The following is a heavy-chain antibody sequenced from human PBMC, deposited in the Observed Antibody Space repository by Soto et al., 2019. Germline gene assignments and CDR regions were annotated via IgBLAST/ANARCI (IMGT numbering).Heavy chain of an antibody. J-gene: IGHJ6*03. CDR2: IYYSGST. V-gene: IGHV4-31*03. D-gene: IGHD2-2*01. Sequence: PSETLSLTCTVSGGSISSGGYYWSWIRQHPGKGLEWIGYIYYSGSTYYNPSLKSRVTISVDTSKNQFSLKLSSVTAADTAVYYCAREFLVVVPGNYMDVWGKGTTVTVSS. CDR3: AREFLVVVPGNYMDV. CDR1: GGSISSGGYY.